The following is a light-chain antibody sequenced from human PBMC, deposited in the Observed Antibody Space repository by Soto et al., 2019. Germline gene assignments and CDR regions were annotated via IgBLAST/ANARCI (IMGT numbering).Light chain of an antibody. CDR3: QQYVTASPRT. V-gene: IGKV3-20*01. CDR1: HTISSSY. CDR2: GIS. J-gene: IGKJ1*01. Sequence: EIVLTQSPGTLSLSPGERATLSCRASHTISSSYLAWYQQKPGQAPRLLMYGISRRATGIPDRFSGSGSGTGFTLTITRLEPEDFAVYYCQQYVTASPRTFGQGTKVDNK.